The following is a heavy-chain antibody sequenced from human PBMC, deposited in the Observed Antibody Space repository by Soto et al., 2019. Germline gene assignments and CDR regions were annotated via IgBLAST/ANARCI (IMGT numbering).Heavy chain of an antibody. V-gene: IGHV1-69*12. CDR3: AIEPVVVVAAKSPPYYYGMDV. CDR1: GGTFSSYA. CDR2: IIPIFGTA. Sequence: QVQLVQSGAEVKKPGYSVKVSCKASGGTFSSYAISWVRQAPGQGLEWMGGIIPIFGTANYAQKFQGRVTITADESTSTAYMELSSLRSEDTAVYYCAIEPVVVVAAKSPPYYYGMDVWGQGTTVTVSS. D-gene: IGHD2-15*01. J-gene: IGHJ6*02.